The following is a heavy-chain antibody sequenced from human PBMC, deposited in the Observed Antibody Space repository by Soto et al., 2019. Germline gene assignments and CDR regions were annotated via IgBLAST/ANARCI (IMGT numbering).Heavy chain of an antibody. V-gene: IGHV1-18*01. CDR2: VSAYNGNT. J-gene: IGHJ5*02. Sequence: ASVKVSCKASGYTFSSYGISWVRQAPGQGLEWMGWVSAYNGNTNYAQKLKGRVTMTTDTSTSTAYMELRSLRSDDTAVYYCAREEITFGDNWFDPWGQGTLVTVSS. CDR1: GYTFSSYG. CDR3: AREEITFGDNWFDP. D-gene: IGHD3-16*01.